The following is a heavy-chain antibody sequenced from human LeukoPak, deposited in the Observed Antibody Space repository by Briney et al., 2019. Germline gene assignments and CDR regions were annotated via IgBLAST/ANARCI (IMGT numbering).Heavy chain of an antibody. V-gene: IGHV4-59*10. CDR1: GGSFSGYY. Sequence: SETLSLTCAVYGGSFSGYYWSWIRQPAGKGLEWIGRIYTSGSTNYNPSLKSRVTMSVDTSKNQFSLKLSSVTAADTAVYYCARVVVAATHHDAFDIWGQGTMVTVSS. CDR3: ARVVVAATHHDAFDI. D-gene: IGHD2-15*01. J-gene: IGHJ3*02. CDR2: IYTSGST.